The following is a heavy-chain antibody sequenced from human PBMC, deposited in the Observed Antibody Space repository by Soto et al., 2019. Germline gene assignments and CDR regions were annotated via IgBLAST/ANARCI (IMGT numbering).Heavy chain of an antibody. V-gene: IGHV3-23*01. Sequence: GGSMRLSCAASGFTFSSYAMSWVRQAPGKGLEWVSAISGSGGSTYYADSVKGRFTISRDNSKNTLYLQMNSLRAEDTAVYYCARDQAAGIVQHWGQGTLVTGSS. CDR1: GFTFSSYA. J-gene: IGHJ1*01. CDR2: ISGSGGST. D-gene: IGHD6-13*01. CDR3: ARDQAAGIVQH.